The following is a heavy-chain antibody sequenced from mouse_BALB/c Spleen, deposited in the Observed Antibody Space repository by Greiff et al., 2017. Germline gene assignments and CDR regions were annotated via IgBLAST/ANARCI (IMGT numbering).Heavy chain of an antibody. CDR1: GFSLSTSGMG. D-gene: IGHD1-1*01. CDR3: ARRATITTVVAYYAMDY. Sequence: QVTLKESGPGILQPSQTLSLTCSFSGFSLSTSGMGVSWIRQPSGKGLEWLAHIYWDDDKRYNPSLKSRLTISKDTSSNQVFLKITSVDTADTATYYCARRATITTVVAYYAMDYWGQGTSVTVSS. J-gene: IGHJ4*01. V-gene: IGHV8-12*01. CDR2: IYWDDDK.